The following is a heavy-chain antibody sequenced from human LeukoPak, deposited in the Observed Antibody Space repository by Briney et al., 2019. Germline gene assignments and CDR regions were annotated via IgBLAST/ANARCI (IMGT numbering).Heavy chain of an antibody. J-gene: IGHJ4*02. V-gene: IGHV3-74*01. CDR1: GFTFGSYW. D-gene: IGHD3-10*01. Sequence: GGSLRLSCVASGFTFGSYWMHWVRQAPGKGLVWVSHINTDGSSTSYADSVKGRFTISRDNAKNTLYLQMNSLRAEDTAVYYCARGFITMVRGVISWGQGTLVTVSS. CDR2: INTDGSST. CDR3: ARGFITMVRGVIS.